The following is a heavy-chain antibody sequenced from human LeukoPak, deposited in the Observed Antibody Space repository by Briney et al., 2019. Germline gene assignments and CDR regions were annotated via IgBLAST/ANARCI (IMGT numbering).Heavy chain of an antibody. D-gene: IGHD1-26*01. J-gene: IGHJ5*02. CDR3: ARVGVGATLIAWFDP. CDR2: INPSGGST. V-gene: IGHV1-46*01. Sequence: ASVKVSCKASGYTFSSYYMHWVRQAPGQGLEWMGIINPSGGSTTCAQKFQGRVTMTRDMSTSTVYMELSSLRSEDTAVYYCARVGVGATLIAWFDPWGQGTLVTVSS. CDR1: GYTFSSYY.